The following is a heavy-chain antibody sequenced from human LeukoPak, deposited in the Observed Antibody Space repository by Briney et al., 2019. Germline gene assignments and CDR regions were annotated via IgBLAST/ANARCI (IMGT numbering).Heavy chain of an antibody. CDR1: GLTVSSEG. CDR2: ISFDGSEI. Sequence: GGSLRLSCAASGLTVSSEGMHWVRQAPGKGLEWLASISFDGSEIYYGDSVKGRFTISRDNSKNTLFLHMNSLRADDTAVYLCAKGREGRGYNYGTYFDYWGRGNLVTVSS. CDR3: AKGREGRGYNYGTYFDY. D-gene: IGHD5-18*01. V-gene: IGHV3-30*18. J-gene: IGHJ4*02.